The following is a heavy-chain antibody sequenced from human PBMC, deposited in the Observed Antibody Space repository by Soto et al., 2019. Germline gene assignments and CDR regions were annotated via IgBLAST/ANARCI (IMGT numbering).Heavy chain of an antibody. J-gene: IGHJ6*02. CDR3: AHSSPWSGRYYYYYGMDV. Sequence: QITLKESGPTLVKPTQTLTLTCTFSGFSLSTSGVGVGWIRQPPGKALEWLALIYWDDDKRYSPSLKSRLTIPKDTSKNQVVLTMTNMDPVDTATYYCAHSSPWSGRYYYYYGMDVWGQGTTVTVSS. D-gene: IGHD3-10*02. CDR2: IYWDDDK. CDR1: GFSLSTSGVG. V-gene: IGHV2-5*02.